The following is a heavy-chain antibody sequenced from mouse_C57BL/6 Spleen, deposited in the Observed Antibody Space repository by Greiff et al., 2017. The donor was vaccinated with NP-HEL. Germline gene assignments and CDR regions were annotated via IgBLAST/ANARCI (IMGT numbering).Heavy chain of an antibody. Sequence: QVQLKQPGAELVRPGSSVKLSCKASGYTFTSYWMHWVKQRPIQGLEWIGNIDPSDSETHYNQKFKDKATLTVDKSSSTAYMQLSSLTSEDSAVYYCAREDYGGDYYAMDYWGQGTSVTVSS. CDR3: AREDYGGDYYAMDY. D-gene: IGHD1-1*01. CDR2: IDPSDSET. CDR1: GYTFTSYW. J-gene: IGHJ4*01. V-gene: IGHV1-52*01.